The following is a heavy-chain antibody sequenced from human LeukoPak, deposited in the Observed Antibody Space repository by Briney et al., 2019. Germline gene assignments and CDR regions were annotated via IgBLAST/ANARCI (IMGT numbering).Heavy chain of an antibody. D-gene: IGHD3-10*01. CDR3: ARHRPSLWFGELLLYWFDP. V-gene: IGHV3-74*01. CDR2: INSDGSSI. CDR1: GFTFSSHW. Sequence: PGGSLRLSCAASGFTFSSHWMHWVRQAPGKGLVWVSRINSDGSSISYADSVKGRFTISRDNAKNTLYLQMNSLRAEDTAVYYCARHRPSLWFGELLLYWFDPWGQGTLVTVSS. J-gene: IGHJ5*02.